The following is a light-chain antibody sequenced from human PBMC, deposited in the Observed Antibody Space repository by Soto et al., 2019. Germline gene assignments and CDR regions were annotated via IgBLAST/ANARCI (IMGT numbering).Light chain of an antibody. V-gene: IGLV2-14*01. Sequence: QSVLTQPASVSGSPGQSITISCTGTSSDVGAYNFVSWYQQHPGKAPKLMISTVNSRPSGVSNRFSGSKSCNTASLTISGLQAEDEADYYCISYTTTGTLWVFGGGTKVTVL. CDR3: ISYTTTGTLWV. J-gene: IGLJ3*02. CDR1: SSDVGAYNF. CDR2: TVN.